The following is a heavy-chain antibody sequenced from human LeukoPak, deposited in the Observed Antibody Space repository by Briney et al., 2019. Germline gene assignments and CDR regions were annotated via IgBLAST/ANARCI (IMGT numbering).Heavy chain of an antibody. CDR2: IYYSGST. CDR1: GGSISSGGYY. J-gene: IGHJ5*02. D-gene: IGHD6-13*01. V-gene: IGHV4-31*03. Sequence: SQTLSLTCSVSGGSISSGGYYWSWIRQHPGKGLEWIGYIYYSGSTYYNPSLKSRVTISVGTSKNQFSLKLSSVTAADTAVYYCARVRIAAAGTFGWFDPWGQGTLVTVSS. CDR3: ARVRIAAAGTFGWFDP.